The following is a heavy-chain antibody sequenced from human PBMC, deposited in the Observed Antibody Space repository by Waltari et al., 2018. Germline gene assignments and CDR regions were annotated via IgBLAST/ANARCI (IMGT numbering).Heavy chain of an antibody. CDR2: IHHPGNT. V-gene: IGHV4-39*01. Sequence: QLQLQESGPRLVKPSETLSLTCTVSGGSISSSNHYWGCIRQPPGKGLGWIGSIHHPGNTLYSPSLRSRVTISVDTSKNQFSLKLSSVSAADTAVYYCATSESHLYPGAFDIWGQGTVVTVSS. CDR1: GGSISSSNHY. J-gene: IGHJ3*02. CDR3: ATSESHLYPGAFDI.